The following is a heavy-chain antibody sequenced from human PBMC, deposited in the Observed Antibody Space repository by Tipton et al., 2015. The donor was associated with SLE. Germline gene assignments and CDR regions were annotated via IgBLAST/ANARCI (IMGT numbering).Heavy chain of an antibody. J-gene: IGHJ3*02. CDR1: GGSISSYY. CDR2: IYSSGST. Sequence: LSLPCTVSGGSISSYYWSWIRQPPGRGLEWIGYIYSSGSTNSNPSLKSRVTISVDTYKNQFSLKLSSVTAADTAVYYCARAEGSWDAFDIWGQGTLVTVSS. CDR3: ARAEGSWDAFDI. D-gene: IGHD2-15*01. V-gene: IGHV4-59*01.